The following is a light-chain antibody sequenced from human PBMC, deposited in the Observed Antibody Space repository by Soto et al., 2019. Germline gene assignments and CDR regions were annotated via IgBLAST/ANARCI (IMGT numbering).Light chain of an antibody. Sequence: DIQMLQSPSDMSASVGARAPITCRASQDISNFLVWFQQRPGKVPQRLMYSANRLESGVPSRFSGSGSGTEFTLTISSLQPEDFATYYCQKLNSYPSITFGQGTRLEIK. CDR2: SAN. CDR1: QDISNF. J-gene: IGKJ5*01. V-gene: IGKV1-17*03. CDR3: QKLNSYPSIT.